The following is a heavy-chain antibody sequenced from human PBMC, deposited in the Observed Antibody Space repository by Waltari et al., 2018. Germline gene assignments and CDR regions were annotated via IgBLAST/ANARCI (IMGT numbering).Heavy chain of an antibody. CDR2: RKQDGSER. CDR1: GFTFSSYW. CDR3: ARETGLAAGGATENWFDP. J-gene: IGHJ5*02. V-gene: IGHV3-7*01. Sequence: EVQLVESGGGLVQPGGSLRLSCAASGFTFSSYWMSWVRQAPGKGREGVANRKQDGSERYEVDSVKGRFTISRDNAKNSLYLQRNSLRADDTAVYYCARETGLAAGGATENWFDPWGQGTLVTVSS. D-gene: IGHD6-13*01.